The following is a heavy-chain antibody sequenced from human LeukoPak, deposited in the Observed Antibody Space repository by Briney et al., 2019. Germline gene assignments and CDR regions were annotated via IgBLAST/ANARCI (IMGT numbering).Heavy chain of an antibody. CDR1: GFTFSSYA. D-gene: IGHD3-10*01. CDR2: ISGSGGST. Sequence: GGSLRLSCAASGFTFSSYAMSWVRQAPGKGLEWVSAISGSGGSTYYADSVKGRFTTSRDNSKNTLYLQMNSLRAEDTAVYYCAKCLFHQLIWFGELLNHYGMDVWGQGTTVTVSS. CDR3: AKCLFHQLIWFGELLNHYGMDV. J-gene: IGHJ6*02. V-gene: IGHV3-23*01.